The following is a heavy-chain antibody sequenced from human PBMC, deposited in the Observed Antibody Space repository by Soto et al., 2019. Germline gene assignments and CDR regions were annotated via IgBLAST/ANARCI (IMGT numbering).Heavy chain of an antibody. CDR3: ARVRQLVGYFYYYMDV. Sequence: ASVKVSCKASGYTFTGYYMHWVRQAPGQGLEWMGWINPNSGGTNYAQKFQGWVTMTRDTSISTAYMELSRQRSDDTAVYYCARVRQLVGYFYYYMDVWGKGTRVTVSS. D-gene: IGHD6-6*01. CDR1: GYTFTGYY. J-gene: IGHJ6*03. CDR2: INPNSGGT. V-gene: IGHV1-2*04.